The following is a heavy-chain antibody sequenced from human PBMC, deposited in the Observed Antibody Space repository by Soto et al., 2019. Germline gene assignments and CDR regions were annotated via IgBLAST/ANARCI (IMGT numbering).Heavy chain of an antibody. Sequence: PAETLSLTCTVSGGSISSYCWSWIRQAPGRGQGRIGYIYYSGGTNYNPSVKSGVTISVDTSKNQFSVKLSSVTAADTAVYYCGVTNDFWSSLFDYRGQATLFTVSS. V-gene: IGHV4-59*01. D-gene: IGHD3-3*01. CDR3: GVTNDFWSSLFDY. CDR1: GGSISSYC. J-gene: IGHJ4*02. CDR2: IYYSGGT.